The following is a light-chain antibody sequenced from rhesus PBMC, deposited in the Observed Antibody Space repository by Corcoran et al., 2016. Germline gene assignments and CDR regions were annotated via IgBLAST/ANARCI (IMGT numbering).Light chain of an antibody. CDR2: FAT. V-gene: IGKV1-25*02. J-gene: IGKJ2*01. CDR1: QAISSF. Sequence: DIQMTQSPSSVSASVGDRVTITCRASQAISSFLAWYQQKPGDAPRLLIYFATILQKGVPSRSSGSGSGTDFTLTISSLRPEDFATYYCQQYYTLPYNFGQGTKVEI. CDR3: QQYYTLPYN.